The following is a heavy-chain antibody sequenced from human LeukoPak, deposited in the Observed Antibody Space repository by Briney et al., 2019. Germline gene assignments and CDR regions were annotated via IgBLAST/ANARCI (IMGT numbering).Heavy chain of an antibody. D-gene: IGHD6-13*01. CDR1: GYTFTSYG. V-gene: IGHV1-18*01. Sequence: GASVKVSCKASGYTFTSYGISWVRQAPGQGLEWMGWISAYNGNTNYAQKLRGRVTMTTDTSTSTAYMELRSLRSDDTAVYYCARVGIAAPKEVYYFDYWGQGTLVTVSS. J-gene: IGHJ4*02. CDR2: ISAYNGNT. CDR3: ARVGIAAPKEVYYFDY.